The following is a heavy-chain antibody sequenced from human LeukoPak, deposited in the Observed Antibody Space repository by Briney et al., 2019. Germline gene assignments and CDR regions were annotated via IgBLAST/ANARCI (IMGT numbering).Heavy chain of an antibody. CDR3: ARDAAGMGAFDI. D-gene: IGHD3-10*01. CDR2: ISSSSSYI. CDR1: GFTVSSNY. Sequence: GGSLRLSCAASGFTVSSNYMSWVRQAPGKGLEWVSSISSSSSYIYYADSVKGRFTISRDNAKNSLYLQMNSLRAEDTAVYYCARDAAGMGAFDIWGQGTMVTVSS. J-gene: IGHJ3*02. V-gene: IGHV3-21*01.